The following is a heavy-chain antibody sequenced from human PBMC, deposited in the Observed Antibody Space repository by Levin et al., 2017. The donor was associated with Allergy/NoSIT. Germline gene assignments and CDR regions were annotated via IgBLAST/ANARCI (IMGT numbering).Heavy chain of an antibody. D-gene: IGHD2-2*01. V-gene: IGHV4-34*01. Sequence: PSETLSLTCAVYGGSFSGYYWSWIRQPPGKGLEWIGEINHSGSTNYNPSLKSRVTISVDTSKNQFSLKLSSVTAADTAVYYCARGKVVPAATLRRYYFDYWGQGTLVTVSS. J-gene: IGHJ4*02. CDR2: INHSGST. CDR1: GGSFSGYY. CDR3: ARGKVVPAATLRRYYFDY.